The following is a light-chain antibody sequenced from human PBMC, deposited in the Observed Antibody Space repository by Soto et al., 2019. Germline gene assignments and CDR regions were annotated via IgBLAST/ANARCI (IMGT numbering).Light chain of an antibody. J-gene: IGLJ1*01. V-gene: IGLV2-14*01. CDR1: SSDVGGYNY. Sequence: QSALTQPASVSGSPGQSITISCTGSSSDVGGYNYVSWYQQHPGKAPKLMIYDVSNRPSGVSNRFSGSKSGNTASLTISGLQAEDEADYYCSSYTSSSPYGVGTRTKVT. CDR2: DVS. CDR3: SSYTSSSPYG.